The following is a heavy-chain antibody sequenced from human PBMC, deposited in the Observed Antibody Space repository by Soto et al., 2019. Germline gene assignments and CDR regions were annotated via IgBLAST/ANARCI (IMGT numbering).Heavy chain of an antibody. D-gene: IGHD3-16*01. CDR1: GYTFSDFD. J-gene: IGHJ6*02. V-gene: IGHV1-8*01. CDR3: ARGNPFNYAGFDV. Sequence: ASVKVSCKASGYTFSDFDINWLRQAAGQGPEWMGWMNAKSGDTFSAQRLQGKFNMTWDTSLSTAYMEVGSLTSDDAAIYYCARGNPFNYAGFDVWGQGTPVTVYS. CDR2: MNAKSGDT.